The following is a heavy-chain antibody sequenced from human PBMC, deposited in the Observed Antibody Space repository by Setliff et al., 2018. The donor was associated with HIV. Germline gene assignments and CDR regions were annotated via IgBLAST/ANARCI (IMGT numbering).Heavy chain of an antibody. Sequence: LSLTCAVSGGSISSNWWSWVRQSPGKGLEWIGEIYHSGSTHYNPSLQSRVTISVDKSKSQFSLKLNSVTAADTAIYFCTRRINFGSGYYKVHAFDLWGQGTMVTVSS. J-gene: IGHJ3*01. D-gene: IGHD3-3*01. V-gene: IGHV4-4*01. CDR1: GGSISSNW. CDR3: TRRINFGSGYYKVHAFDL. CDR2: IYHSGST.